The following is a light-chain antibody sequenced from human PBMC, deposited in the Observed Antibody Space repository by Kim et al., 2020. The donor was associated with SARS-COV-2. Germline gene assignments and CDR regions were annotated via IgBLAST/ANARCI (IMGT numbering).Light chain of an antibody. CDR3: SAWDASLSAWV. CDR1: SNNVGNEG. Sequence: QAGLTQPPSISKALGQTATLLCTGNSNNVGNEGAVWLQQHQGHPPKLLSGRRNKWPSEISERLSASRSGSTASLTITGLQPEDEADYYCSAWDASLSAWVFGGGTQLTVL. J-gene: IGLJ3*02. V-gene: IGLV10-54*01. CDR2: RRN.